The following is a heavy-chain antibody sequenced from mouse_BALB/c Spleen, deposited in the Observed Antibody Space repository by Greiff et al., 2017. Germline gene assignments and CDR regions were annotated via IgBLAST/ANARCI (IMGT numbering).Heavy chain of an antibody. V-gene: IGHV2-2*02. Sequence: QVQLKESGPGLVQPSQSLSITCTVSGFSLTSYGVHWVRQSPGKGLEWLGVIWSGGSTDYNAAFISRLSISKDNSKSQVFFKMNSLQANDTAIYYCARPYGNSAFAYWGQGTLVTVSA. CDR1: GFSLTSYG. CDR2: IWSGGST. CDR3: ARPYGNSAFAY. J-gene: IGHJ3*01. D-gene: IGHD2-1*01.